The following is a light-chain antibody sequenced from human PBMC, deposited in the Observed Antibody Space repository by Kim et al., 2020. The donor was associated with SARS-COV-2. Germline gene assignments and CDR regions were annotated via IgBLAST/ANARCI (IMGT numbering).Light chain of an antibody. CDR1: QDISKY. V-gene: IGKV1-33*01. CDR3: QQYYSLPT. CDR2: DAA. J-gene: IGKJ5*01. Sequence: SESAGNRVTNNCQASQDISKYLNWYQQKPGKGPKLLIYDAANLETGVPSRFSGSGYGTDFTFTISSLQPEDFATYYCQQYYSLPTFGQGTRLEIK.